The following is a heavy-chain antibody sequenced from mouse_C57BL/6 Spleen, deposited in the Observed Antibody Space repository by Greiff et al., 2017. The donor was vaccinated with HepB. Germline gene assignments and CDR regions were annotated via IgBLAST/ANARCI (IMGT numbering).Heavy chain of an antibody. CDR1: GYSITSGYY. CDR3: ARAYYSNVFAY. Sequence: EVKLQESGPGLVKPSQSLSLTCSVTGYSITSGYYWNWIRQFPGNKLEWMGYISYDGSNNYNPSLKNRISITRDTSKNQFFLKLNSVTTEDTATYYCARAYYSNVFAYWGQGTLVTVSA. D-gene: IGHD2-5*01. CDR2: ISYDGSN. J-gene: IGHJ3*01. V-gene: IGHV3-6*01.